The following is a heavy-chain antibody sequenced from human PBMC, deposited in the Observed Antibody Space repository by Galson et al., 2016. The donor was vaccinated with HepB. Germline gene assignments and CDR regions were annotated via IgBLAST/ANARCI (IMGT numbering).Heavy chain of an antibody. Sequence: SLRLSCAASGFTFSSYSMNWVRQAPGKGLEWVSYIRSSSCTIYYADSVKGRFTISRDNAKNSLYLQMNSLKTEDTAVYYCRYGMDVWGQGTTVTVSS. CDR3: RYGMDV. V-gene: IGHV3-48*01. CDR2: IRSSSCTI. CDR1: GFTFSSYS. J-gene: IGHJ6*02.